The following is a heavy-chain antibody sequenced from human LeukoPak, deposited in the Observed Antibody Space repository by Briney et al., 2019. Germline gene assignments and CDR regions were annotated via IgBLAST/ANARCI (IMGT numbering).Heavy chain of an antibody. CDR1: GFTFSSHD. CDR2: IWYDGSNK. Sequence: SGGSLRLSCTASGFTFSSHDMHWVRQAPGKGLEWVAVIWYDGSNKYYADSVKGRFTISRDNSKNTLYLQMNSLRAEDTAVYYCARNDKGNSYGYSIDYWGQGTLVTVSS. D-gene: IGHD5-18*01. V-gene: IGHV3-33*08. J-gene: IGHJ4*02. CDR3: ARNDKGNSYGYSIDY.